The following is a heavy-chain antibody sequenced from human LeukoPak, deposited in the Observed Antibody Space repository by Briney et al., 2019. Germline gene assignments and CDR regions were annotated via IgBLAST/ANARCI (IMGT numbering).Heavy chain of an antibody. CDR3: ARDLGQYYDTSDNWFDP. D-gene: IGHD3-22*01. V-gene: IGHV3-30*02. J-gene: IGHJ5*02. Sequence: GESLRLSCAASGFTFSSYGMHWVRQAPGKGLEWVAFIRYDGSNKYYADSVKGRFTISRDNAKNSLYLQMNSLRAEDTAVYYCARDLGQYYDTSDNWFDPWGQGTLVTVSS. CDR2: IRYDGSNK. CDR1: GFTFSSYG.